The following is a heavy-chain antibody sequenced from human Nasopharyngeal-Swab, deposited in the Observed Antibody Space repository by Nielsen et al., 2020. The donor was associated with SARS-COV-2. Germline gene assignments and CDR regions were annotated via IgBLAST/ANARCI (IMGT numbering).Heavy chain of an antibody. J-gene: IGHJ4*02. CDR3: ARAWGTMGPAFDY. CDR1: GFTFSSYT. V-gene: IGHV3-53*01. D-gene: IGHD3-10*01. Sequence: GESLKISCVASGFTFSSYTVNWVRQAPGKGLEWVSVIYSGGSTYYADSVKGRFTISRDNSKNTLYLQMNSLRAEDTAVYYCARAWGTMGPAFDYWGQGTLVTVSS. CDR2: IYSGGST.